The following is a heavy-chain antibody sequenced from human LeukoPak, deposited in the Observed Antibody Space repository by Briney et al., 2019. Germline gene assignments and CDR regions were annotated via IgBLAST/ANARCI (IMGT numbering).Heavy chain of an antibody. V-gene: IGHV4-4*07. J-gene: IGHJ4*02. CDR1: GGSISSYY. CDR3: AIVPAASGYFDY. CDR2: IYTSGST. Sequence: SETLSLTCTVSGGSISSYYWSWIRQPAGKGLEWIGRIYTSGSTNYNPFLKSRVTMSVDTSKNQFSLKLSSVTAADTAVYYCAIVPAASGYFDYWGQGTLVTVSS. D-gene: IGHD2-2*01.